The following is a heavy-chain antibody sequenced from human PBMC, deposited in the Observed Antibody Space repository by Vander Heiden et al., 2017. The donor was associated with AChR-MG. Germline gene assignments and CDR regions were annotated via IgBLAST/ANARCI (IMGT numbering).Heavy chain of an antibody. D-gene: IGHD3-3*01. CDR2: IYYSGST. J-gene: IGHJ5*02. CDR3: AIAFWGGSRGNWFDP. CDR1: GGSISSYY. Sequence: QVQLQESGPGLVKPSETLSLTCTVSGGSISSYYWSWIRQPPGKGLEWIGYIYYSGSTNYNPSLKSRVTISVDTSKNQFSMKLSSVTAADTAVYYCAIAFWGGSRGNWFDPWGQGTLVTVSS. V-gene: IGHV4-59*01.